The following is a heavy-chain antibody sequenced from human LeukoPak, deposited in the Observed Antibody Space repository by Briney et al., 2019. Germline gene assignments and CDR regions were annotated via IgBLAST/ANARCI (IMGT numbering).Heavy chain of an antibody. J-gene: IGHJ3*01. V-gene: IGHV4-59*01. CDR3: ARDVHRAFDV. Sequence: PSETLSLTCTVSGASISSYYWSWIRQPPAKGLEGIAYIYDIGSTNYNPSLKSRVTISVDTSNNQFSLRLSSLTAADTAIYYCARDVHRAFDVWGQGTMVTVSS. CDR2: IYDIGST. CDR1: GASISSYY.